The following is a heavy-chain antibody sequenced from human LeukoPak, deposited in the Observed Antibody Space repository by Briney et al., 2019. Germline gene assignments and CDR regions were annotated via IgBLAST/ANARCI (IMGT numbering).Heavy chain of an antibody. V-gene: IGHV3-48*04. J-gene: IGHJ3*01. Sequence: GGSLRLSCAASGFTFSSFSMSWVRQAPGKGLEWVSYISSNSYATFYADSAKGRFTISRDSAQNSLYLQMNSLRVEDTAVYYCARGADSNNWYAERPLDLWGQGTMVTVSS. CDR1: GFTFSSFS. D-gene: IGHD6-13*01. CDR3: ARGADSNNWYAERPLDL. CDR2: ISSNSYAT.